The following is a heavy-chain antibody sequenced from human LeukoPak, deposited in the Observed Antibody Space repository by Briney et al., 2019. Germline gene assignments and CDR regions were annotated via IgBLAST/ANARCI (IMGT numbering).Heavy chain of an antibody. D-gene: IGHD3-10*01. Sequence: NASETLSLTCTVSGGSISSSSYYWGWIRQPPGKGLEWIGSIYYSGSTYYNPSLKSRVTISVDTSKNQFSLKLSSVTAADTAVYYCARHGVLGGSGTYYFDYWGQGTLVTVSS. CDR3: ARHGVLGGSGTYYFDY. V-gene: IGHV4-39*01. J-gene: IGHJ4*02. CDR1: GGSISSSSYY. CDR2: IYYSGST.